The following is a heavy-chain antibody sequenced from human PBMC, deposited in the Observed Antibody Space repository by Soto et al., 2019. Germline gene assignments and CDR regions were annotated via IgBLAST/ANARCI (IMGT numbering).Heavy chain of an antibody. D-gene: IGHD2-15*01. CDR1: GGTFSSYA. CDR3: ARSKIELGYCSGGSCYRPYYFDY. V-gene: IGHV1-69*13. CDR2: IIPIFGTA. J-gene: IGHJ4*02. Sequence: SVKVSCKASGGTFSSYAISWVRQAPGQGLEWMGGIIPIFGTANYAQKFQGRVTITADESTSTAYMELSSLRSEDTAVYYCARSKIELGYCSGGSCYRPYYFDYWGQGTLVTVSS.